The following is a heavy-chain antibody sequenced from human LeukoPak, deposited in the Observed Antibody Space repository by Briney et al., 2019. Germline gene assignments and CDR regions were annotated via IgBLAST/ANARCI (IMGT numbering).Heavy chain of an antibody. J-gene: IGHJ2*01. CDR1: GYSISSGYY. V-gene: IGHV4-38-2*02. CDR2: IYYSGRT. D-gene: IGHD3-22*01. Sequence: SETLSLTCTVSGYSISSGYYWGWIRQSPGKGLEWIGSIYYSGRTYYKSSLKSRVTMSVDTSMNQFSLRLTSVTAADTALYYCARHKVHGQAVIVVVPSPDWFFDLWGRGTLVAVSS. CDR3: ARHKVHGQAVIVVVPSPDWFFDL.